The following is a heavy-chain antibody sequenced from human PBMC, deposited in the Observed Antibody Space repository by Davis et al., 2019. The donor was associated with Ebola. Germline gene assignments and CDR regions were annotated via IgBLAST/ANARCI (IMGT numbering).Heavy chain of an antibody. D-gene: IGHD2-2*01. Sequence: GESLKISCAASGFTFNKYWMHWVRQAPGKGLVWVSRINSDGSTTKYADSVKGRFTISRDNAKNTLYLQMSSLRVDDTAVYYCARVQYASTWYIDYWGQGTLVTVSS. J-gene: IGHJ4*02. CDR1: GFTFNKYW. CDR3: ARVQYASTWYIDY. CDR2: INSDGSTT. V-gene: IGHV3-74*03.